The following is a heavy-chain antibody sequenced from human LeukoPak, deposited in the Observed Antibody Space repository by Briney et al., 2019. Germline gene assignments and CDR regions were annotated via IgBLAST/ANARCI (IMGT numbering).Heavy chain of an antibody. Sequence: SETLSLTCAVYGGSFSGYYWSWIRQPPGKGLEWIGEINHSGSTNYNPSLKSRVTISVDTSKNQFSLKLSSVTAADTAVYYCARPFYGMDVWGQGTTVTVPS. V-gene: IGHV4-34*01. CDR2: INHSGST. CDR1: GGSFSGYY. CDR3: ARPFYGMDV. J-gene: IGHJ6*02.